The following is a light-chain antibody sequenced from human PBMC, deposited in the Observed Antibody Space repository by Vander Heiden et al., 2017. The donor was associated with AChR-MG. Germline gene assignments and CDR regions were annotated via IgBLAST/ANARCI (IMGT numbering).Light chain of an antibody. Sequence: QSVLTQPPSASGTPGQRVTISCSGSSSNIGSNYVYWYQQLPGTAPNVLIYRNNQRPSGVPDRFSGSKSGTSASLAISGLRSEDEADYYCAAWDDSLSGYVFGTGTKVTVL. V-gene: IGLV1-47*01. CDR2: RNN. J-gene: IGLJ1*01. CDR3: AAWDDSLSGYV. CDR1: SSNIGSNY.